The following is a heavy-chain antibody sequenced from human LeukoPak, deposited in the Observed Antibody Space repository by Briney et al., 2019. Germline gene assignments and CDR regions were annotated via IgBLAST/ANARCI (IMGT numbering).Heavy chain of an antibody. CDR2: ISYDGSNK. J-gene: IGHJ6*02. CDR3: AKDQFSIYGSGSYYYYYYGMGV. D-gene: IGHD3-10*01. Sequence: GGSLRLSCAASGFSFSIYDMNWVRQAPGKGLEWVAVISYDGSNKYYADSVKGRFTISRDNSKNTLYLQMNSLRAEDTAVYYCAKDQFSIYGSGSYYYYYYGMGVWGQGTTVTVSS. V-gene: IGHV3-30*18. CDR1: GFSFSIYD.